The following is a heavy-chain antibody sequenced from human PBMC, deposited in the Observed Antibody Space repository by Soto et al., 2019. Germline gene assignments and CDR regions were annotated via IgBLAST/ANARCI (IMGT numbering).Heavy chain of an antibody. CDR1: GDSITSCD. V-gene: IGHV4-59*01. D-gene: IGHD6-13*01. J-gene: IGHJ4*02. CDR2: IYYTGCT. CDR3: ATSYGNAWYYY. Sequence: LSETLSLTCTVSGDSITSCDWSWIRQPPGKALEWIGYIYYTGCTHNNPSLKSRLTISVDRSKNQFTLQLTSVTVEDTAVYCCATSYGNAWYYYWGQGTQVTVSS.